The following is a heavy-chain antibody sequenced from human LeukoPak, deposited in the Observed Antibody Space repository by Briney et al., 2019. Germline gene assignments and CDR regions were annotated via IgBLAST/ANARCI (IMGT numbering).Heavy chain of an antibody. J-gene: IGHJ3*02. Sequence: SVKVSCKASGGTFSSYAISWVRQAPGQGFEWMGGIIPIFGTANYAQEFQGRVTITTDESTSTAYMELSSLRSEDTAVYYCARERSKVGASPGAFDIWGQGTMVTVSS. V-gene: IGHV1-69*05. D-gene: IGHD1-26*01. CDR1: GGTFSSYA. CDR3: ARERSKVGASPGAFDI. CDR2: IIPIFGTA.